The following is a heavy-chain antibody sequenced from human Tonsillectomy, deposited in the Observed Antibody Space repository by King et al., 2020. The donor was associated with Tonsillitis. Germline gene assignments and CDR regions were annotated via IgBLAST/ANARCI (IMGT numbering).Heavy chain of an antibody. CDR3: TAEQYCYDNSGYRFPDAFDI. D-gene: IGHD3-22*01. J-gene: IGHJ3*02. V-gene: IGHV3-15*01. Sequence: VQLVESGGGLVKPGGSLRLSCAASGFTFSNTWMSWVRQAPGKGLEWVGRIKTITDGGTTEYAAPVKGRFTISRDDSKNTLYLQMNSLKTEDTAVYYCTAEQYCYDNSGYRFPDAFDIWGQGTLVTVSP. CDR1: GFTFSNTW. CDR2: IKTITDGGTT.